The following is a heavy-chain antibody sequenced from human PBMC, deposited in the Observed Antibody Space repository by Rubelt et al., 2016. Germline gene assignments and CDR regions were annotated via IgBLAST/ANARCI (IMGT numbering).Heavy chain of an antibody. Sequence: QVQLQQWGAGLLKPSETLSLTCAVYGASFSGYYWSWIRQPPGKGLEWIGEINHSGSTNHNSSLKSRVTISVDTSRNQFSLNLNSWTAADTAVYYCATRYNGYVPYYFDYWGQGALVTVSS. J-gene: IGHJ4*02. CDR3: ATRYNGYVPYYFDY. D-gene: IGHD5-12*01. CDR1: GASFSGYY. CDR2: INHSGST. V-gene: IGHV4-34*01.